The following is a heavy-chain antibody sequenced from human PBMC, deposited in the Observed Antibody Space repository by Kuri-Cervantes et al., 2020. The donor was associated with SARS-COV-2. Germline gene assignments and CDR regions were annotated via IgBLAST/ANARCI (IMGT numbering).Heavy chain of an antibody. CDR2: FDPEDGET. V-gene: IGHV1-24*01. Sequence: ASVKVSCKVSGYTLTELSMHWVRQAPGKGLEWMGGFDPEDGETIYAQKLQGRVTMTTDTSTSTAFMELRGLRSFDTAVYYCARSHTLYGGNSSPWDYWGQGTLVTVSS. D-gene: IGHD4-23*01. J-gene: IGHJ4*02. CDR3: ARSHTLYGGNSSPWDY. CDR1: GYTLTELS.